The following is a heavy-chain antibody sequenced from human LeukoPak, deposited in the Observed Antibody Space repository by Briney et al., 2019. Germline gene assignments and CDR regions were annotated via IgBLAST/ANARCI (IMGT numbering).Heavy chain of an antibody. D-gene: IGHD1-26*01. J-gene: IGHJ4*02. CDR2: INPNSGGT. CDR1: GYTLTGYY. Sequence: ASVKVSCKASGYTLTGYYMHWVRQAPGQGLEWMGWINPNSGGTNYAQKFQGRVTMTRDTSISTAYMELSRLRSDDTAVYYCARVRSRVGATVGYWGQGTLVTVSS. V-gene: IGHV1-2*02. CDR3: ARVRSRVGATVGY.